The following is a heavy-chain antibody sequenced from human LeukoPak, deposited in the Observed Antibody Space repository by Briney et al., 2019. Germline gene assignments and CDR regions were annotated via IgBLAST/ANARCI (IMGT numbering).Heavy chain of an antibody. CDR1: GFTFSSYA. CDR3: AKGRVYSSSSGVFDY. D-gene: IGHD6-6*01. V-gene: IGHV3-23*01. Sequence: GGSLRLSCAASGFTFSSYAMSWVRQAPGKGLEWVSAISGSGGSTYYADSVKGRFTISRDSSKNTLYLQMNSLRAEDTAVYYCAKGRVYSSSSGVFDYWGQGTLVTVSS. CDR2: ISGSGGST. J-gene: IGHJ4*02.